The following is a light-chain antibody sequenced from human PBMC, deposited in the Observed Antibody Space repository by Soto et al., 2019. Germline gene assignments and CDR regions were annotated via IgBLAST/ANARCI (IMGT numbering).Light chain of an antibody. V-gene: IGLV2-14*01. CDR2: YVS. CDR1: NSDVGGYNY. Sequence: ALTQPASVSGSPGQSIAISCTGTNSDVGGYNYVSWYQQLPGKAPRLMIYYVSNRPSGVSNRFSGSKSGNTAALTISGLQAEDEADYYCSPYTSSSSYVFGTGTKVTVL. CDR3: SPYTSSSSYV. J-gene: IGLJ1*01.